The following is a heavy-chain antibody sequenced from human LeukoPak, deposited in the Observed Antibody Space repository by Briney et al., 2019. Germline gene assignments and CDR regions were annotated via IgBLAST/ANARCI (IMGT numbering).Heavy chain of an antibody. J-gene: IGHJ4*02. Sequence: QPGGSLRLSCAASGFTFSSYAMSWVRQAPGKGLEWVSVISGSGGSAYYADSVKGRFTISRDNSKNTLYLHMNSLTAEDTAVFYCATSSFLPGDRVAVAEENFELDYWGQGTLVTVSS. CDR1: GFTFSSYA. CDR2: ISGSGGSA. V-gene: IGHV3-23*01. CDR3: ATSSFLPGDRVAVAEENFELDY. D-gene: IGHD6-19*01.